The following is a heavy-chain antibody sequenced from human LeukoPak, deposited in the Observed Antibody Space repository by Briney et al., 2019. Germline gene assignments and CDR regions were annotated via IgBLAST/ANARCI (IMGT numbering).Heavy chain of an antibody. D-gene: IGHD2-15*01. V-gene: IGHV3-64*01. CDR2: ITGNGGST. J-gene: IGHJ4*02. CDR3: ARGDVMVVARTLNY. Sequence: GSLRLSCAASGFTFSSYAMHWVRQAPGKGLEYVSAITGNGGSTFYANSVKGRFTISRDNSKNTLYLQMGSLRAEDMAAYYCARGDVMVVARTLNYWGQGTLVTVPS. CDR1: GFTFSSYA.